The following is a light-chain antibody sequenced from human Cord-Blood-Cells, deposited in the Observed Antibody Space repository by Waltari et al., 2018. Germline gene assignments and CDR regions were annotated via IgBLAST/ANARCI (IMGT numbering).Light chain of an antibody. CDR3: QQSYSTPWM. CDR2: AAS. CDR1: QSISSY. J-gene: IGKJ1*01. Sequence: DIQMTQSPSSLSASVGDRVTITCRASQSISSYLNWYQQKPGKAPKLLIYAASSLQSGDPSRFSGSGSGTDFTLTISSLQPEDFATYYCQQSYSTPWMFGQGTKVEIK. V-gene: IGKV1-39*01.